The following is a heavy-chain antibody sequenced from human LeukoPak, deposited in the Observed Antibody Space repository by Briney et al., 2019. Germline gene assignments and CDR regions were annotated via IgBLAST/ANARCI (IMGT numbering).Heavy chain of an antibody. CDR2: IYYSGST. Sequence: SETLSLTCTVSGGSISSGDYYWSWIRQPPGKGLEWIGYIYYSGSTYYNPSLKSRVTISVDTSKNQFSLKLSSATAADTAVYYCARSIIVVVPAAPSYYYYGMDVWGQGTTVTVSS. CDR1: GGSISSGDYY. V-gene: IGHV4-30-4*01. CDR3: ARSIIVVVPAAPSYYYYGMDV. D-gene: IGHD2-2*01. J-gene: IGHJ6*02.